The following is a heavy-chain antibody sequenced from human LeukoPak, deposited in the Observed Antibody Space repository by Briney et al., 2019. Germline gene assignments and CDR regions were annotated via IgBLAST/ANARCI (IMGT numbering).Heavy chain of an antibody. V-gene: IGHV3-15*01. Sequence: GGSLRLSCAASGLTFNNAWMSWVRQAPGKGLEWVGHIQSKTDGGTTDYAAPVKGRFTISRDDSKKTLYLHMNSLKTEDTAVYYCAKEWGASSFNNWFDPWGQGTLVTASS. CDR1: GLTFNNAW. CDR3: AKEWGASSFNNWFDP. J-gene: IGHJ5*02. CDR2: IQSKTDGGTT. D-gene: IGHD6-13*01.